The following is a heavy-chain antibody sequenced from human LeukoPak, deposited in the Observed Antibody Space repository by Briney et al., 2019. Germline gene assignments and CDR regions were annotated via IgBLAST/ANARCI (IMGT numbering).Heavy chain of an antibody. J-gene: IGHJ4*02. D-gene: IGHD1-26*01. CDR2: MNPNSGNT. V-gene: IGHV1-8*03. CDR3: ARATYHEQWELKAPFDY. CDR1: GYTFTSYD. Sequence: GASVKVSCKASGYTFTSYDINWVRQATGQGLEWMGWMNPNSGNTGYAQKFQGRVTITRNTSISTAYMELSSLRSEDTAVYYCARATYHEQWELKAPFDYWGQGTLVTVSS.